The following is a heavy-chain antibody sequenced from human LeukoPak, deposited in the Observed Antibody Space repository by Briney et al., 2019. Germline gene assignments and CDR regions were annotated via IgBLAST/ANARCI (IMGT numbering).Heavy chain of an antibody. V-gene: IGHV3-74*01. J-gene: IGHJ4*02. CDR2: TNNDGSTT. CDR1: GFTISSYA. CDR3: ARDRGDVSRNHPFDY. D-gene: IGHD1-14*01. Sequence: GGSLRLSCAASGFTISSYAMSWVRQAPGKGLEWVSRTNNDGSTTSYADSVKGRFTISRDNAKNMLYLEMNSLRADDTAVYYCARDRGDVSRNHPFDYWGQGTLVTVSS.